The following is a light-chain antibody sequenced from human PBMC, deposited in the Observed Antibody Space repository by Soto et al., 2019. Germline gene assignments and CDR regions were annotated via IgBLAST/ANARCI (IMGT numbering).Light chain of an antibody. CDR3: QQRYNWLT. CDR2: DAS. CDR1: QSVSSY. J-gene: IGKJ4*01. V-gene: IGKV3-11*01. Sequence: EIVLTQSPATLSLSPEERATLSCRASQSVSSYLAWYQQKPGQAPRLLIYDASSRATGIPARFSGSGSGTDFTLTISSLEPEDSAVYYCQQRYNWLTFGGGTKVEIK.